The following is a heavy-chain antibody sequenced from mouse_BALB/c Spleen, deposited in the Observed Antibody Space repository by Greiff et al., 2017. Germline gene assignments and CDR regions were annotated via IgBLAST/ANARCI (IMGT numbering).Heavy chain of an antibody. CDR2: ISYSGST. CDR1: GDSITSGY. V-gene: IGHV3-8*02. CDR3: ARGKGPSYAMDY. Sequence: EVQLVESGPSLVKPSQTLSLTCSVTGDSITSGYWNWIRKFPGNKLEYMGYISYSGSTYYNPSLKSRISITRDTSKNQYYLQLNSVTTEDTATYYCARGKGPSYAMDYWGQGTSVTVSS. J-gene: IGHJ4*01. D-gene: IGHD3-3*01.